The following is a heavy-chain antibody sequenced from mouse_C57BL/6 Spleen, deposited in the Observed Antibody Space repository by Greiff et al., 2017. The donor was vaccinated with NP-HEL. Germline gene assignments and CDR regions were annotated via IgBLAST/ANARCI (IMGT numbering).Heavy chain of an antibody. V-gene: IGHV5-12*01. J-gene: IGHJ4*01. D-gene: IGHD4-1*01. CDR1: GFTFSDYY. CDR2: ISNGGGST. Sequence: DVKLVESGGGLVQPGGSLKLSCAASGFTFSDYYMYWVRQTPEKRLEWVAYISNGGGSTYYPDTVKGRFTISRDNAKNTLYLQMSRLKSEDTAMYYCARSPMGGAMDYWGQGTSVTVSS. CDR3: ARSPMGGAMDY.